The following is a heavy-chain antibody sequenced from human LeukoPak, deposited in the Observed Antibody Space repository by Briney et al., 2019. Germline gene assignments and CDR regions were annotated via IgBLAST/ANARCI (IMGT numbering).Heavy chain of an antibody. Sequence: SETLSLTCTVSGDSFSGYYWSWIRQPPGEGMEWIGFIYTSGSPNYNPSLKSRVTISLDTSKNQFSLKLSSVTAADTAVYYCARGAPYYDILTGYYKDDAFDIWGQGTMVTVSS. D-gene: IGHD3-9*01. V-gene: IGHV4-4*09. CDR1: GDSFSGYY. J-gene: IGHJ3*02. CDR3: ARGAPYYDILTGYYKDDAFDI. CDR2: IYTSGSP.